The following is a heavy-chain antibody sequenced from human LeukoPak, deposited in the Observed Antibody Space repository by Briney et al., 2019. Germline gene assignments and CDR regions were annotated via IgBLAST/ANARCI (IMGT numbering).Heavy chain of an antibody. V-gene: IGHV3-7*01. CDR2: ISPDGAVK. Sequence: GRSLRLSCAASGFTFRGYWMSWVRQAPGKGLEWVVNISPDGAVKYYLDSVKGRFTISRDNAKNSLYLQMNSLRAEDTAVYYCVRGGGNFDYWGQGTLVTVSS. CDR3: VRGGGNFDY. D-gene: IGHD2/OR15-2a*01. CDR1: GFTFRGYW. J-gene: IGHJ4*02.